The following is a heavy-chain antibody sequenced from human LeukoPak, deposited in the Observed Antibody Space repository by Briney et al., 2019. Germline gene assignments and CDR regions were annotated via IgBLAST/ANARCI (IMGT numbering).Heavy chain of an antibody. Sequence: GGSLRLSCAASGFTFSSYGMHWVRQAPGKGLEWVAFIRYDGSNKYYADSVKGRFTISRDNSGNTLYLQINSLRVEDTAVYYCAKDTPTTGYHLDSWGQGTLVTVSS. V-gene: IGHV3-30*02. CDR2: IRYDGSNK. CDR1: GFTFSSYG. D-gene: IGHD1-1*01. CDR3: AKDTPTTGYHLDS. J-gene: IGHJ4*02.